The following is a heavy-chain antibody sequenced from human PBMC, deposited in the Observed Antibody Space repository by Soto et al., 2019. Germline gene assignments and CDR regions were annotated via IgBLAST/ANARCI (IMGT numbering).Heavy chain of an antibody. CDR3: AKAKASYWYFDL. V-gene: IGHV3-9*01. D-gene: IGHD2-21*01. Sequence: EVQLVESGGGLVQPGRSLRLSCAASGFTFDDYAMHWVRQAPGKGLEWVSGISWNSGSIGYADSVKGRFTISRDNAKNSLYLQMKSLRAEDTALYYCAKAKASYWYFDLWGRGTLVTVSS. J-gene: IGHJ2*01. CDR1: GFTFDDYA. CDR2: ISWNSGSI.